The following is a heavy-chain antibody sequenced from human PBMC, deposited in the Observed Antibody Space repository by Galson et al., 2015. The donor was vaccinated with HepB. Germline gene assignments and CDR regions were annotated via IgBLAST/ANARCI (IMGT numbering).Heavy chain of an antibody. Sequence: SVKVSCKASGGTFSSYAISWVRQAPGQGLEWMGGIIPIFGTANYAQKFQGRVTITADESTSTAYMELSSLRSEDTAVYYCAIRHTAMAQDYYYYYGMDVWGQGTTVTVSS. D-gene: IGHD5-18*01. CDR1: GGTFSSYA. CDR2: IIPIFGTA. CDR3: AIRHTAMAQDYYYYYGMDV. V-gene: IGHV1-69*13. J-gene: IGHJ6*02.